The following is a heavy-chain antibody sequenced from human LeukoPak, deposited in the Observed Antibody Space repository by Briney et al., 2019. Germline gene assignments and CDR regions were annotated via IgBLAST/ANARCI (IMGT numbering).Heavy chain of an antibody. Sequence: GASVKVSCKASGYTFTSYYMHWVRQAPGQGLEWMGVINPSGGSTSYAQKFQGRVTMTRDTSTSTVYMELSSLRSEDTAVYYCARGALAYYYDSSGRSHWGQGTLVTVSS. CDR2: INPSGGST. CDR1: GYTFTSYY. J-gene: IGHJ4*02. V-gene: IGHV1-46*01. CDR3: ARGALAYYYDSSGRSH. D-gene: IGHD3-22*01.